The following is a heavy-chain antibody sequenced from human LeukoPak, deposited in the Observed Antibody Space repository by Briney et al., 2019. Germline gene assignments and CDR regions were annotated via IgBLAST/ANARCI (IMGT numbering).Heavy chain of an antibody. CDR1: GYTFTSYG. V-gene: IGHV1-18*01. D-gene: IGHD2-2*01. CDR2: ISAYNGNT. Sequence: ASVKVSCKASGYTFTSYGISWVRQAPGQGLEWMGWISAYNGNTNYAQKLQGRVTMTTDTSTSTAYMELRSLRSDDTAVYYCARKCSSTSCERGFDYWSQGTLVTVSS. CDR3: ARKCSSTSCERGFDY. J-gene: IGHJ4*02.